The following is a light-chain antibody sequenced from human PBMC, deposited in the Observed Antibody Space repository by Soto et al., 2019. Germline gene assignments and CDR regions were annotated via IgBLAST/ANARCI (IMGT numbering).Light chain of an antibody. CDR1: SSDVGGYNY. Sequence: QSALTQPASVSGSPGQSITISCTGTSSDVGGYNYVSWYQQHPGKAPKLMIYDVSNRPSGVSNRFSGSKSGNTASLTISGLQAEDEADYHCSPYTSSSTPLDVFGSGTKLTVL. CDR2: DVS. V-gene: IGLV2-14*01. CDR3: SPYTSSSTPLDV. J-gene: IGLJ1*01.